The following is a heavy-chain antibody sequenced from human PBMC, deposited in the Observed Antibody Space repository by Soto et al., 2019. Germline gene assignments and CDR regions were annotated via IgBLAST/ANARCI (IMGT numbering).Heavy chain of an antibody. CDR3: ARVVGALGHWFDP. CDR1: GYTFTSYG. J-gene: IGHJ5*02. V-gene: IGHV1-18*01. CDR2: ISAYNGNT. D-gene: IGHD1-26*01. Sequence: VQLVQSGAEVKKPGASVKVACKASGYTFTSYGISWVRQAPGQGLEGMGRISAYNGNTHYAQKLQGIVTMTTDTSTSTAYMELTGLRSADTAVYYCARVVGALGHWFDPWGQGTLVTVSS.